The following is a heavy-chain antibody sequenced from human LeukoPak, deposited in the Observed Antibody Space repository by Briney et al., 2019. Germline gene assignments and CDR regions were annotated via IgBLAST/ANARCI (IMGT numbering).Heavy chain of an antibody. Sequence: ASVKVSCKASGYTFTSYDINWVRQATGQGLEWMGWMNPNSGNTGYAQKFQGRVTITADTSTDTAYMELSSLRSEDTAVYYCATSRVVVITKNWFDPWGQGTLVTISS. CDR1: GYTFTSYD. J-gene: IGHJ5*02. CDR2: MNPNSGNT. V-gene: IGHV1-8*01. CDR3: ATSRVVVITKNWFDP. D-gene: IGHD2-21*01.